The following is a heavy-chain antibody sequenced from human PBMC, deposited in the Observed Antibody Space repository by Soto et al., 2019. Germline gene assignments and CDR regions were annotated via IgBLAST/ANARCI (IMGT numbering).Heavy chain of an antibody. CDR1: GYTFTTSG. CDR3: ARQGSWPHYYYGLDV. Sequence: QVQLVQSGPEVRKPGASVKVSCEASGYTFTTSGISWVRQVPGQGLEWMGWISTYNGDTNSAQNFQGRVLMTADTSTGTAYMELMSLKSDDTAVYYCARQGSWPHYYYGLDVWGQGTIVTVSS. CDR2: ISTYNGDT. D-gene: IGHD1-26*01. V-gene: IGHV1-18*01. J-gene: IGHJ6*02.